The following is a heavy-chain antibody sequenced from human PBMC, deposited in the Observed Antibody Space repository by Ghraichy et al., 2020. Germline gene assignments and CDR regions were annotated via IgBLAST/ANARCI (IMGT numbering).Heavy chain of an antibody. CDR3: ASGVLAAADY. Sequence: VKVSCKAYGYTLSSNAITWVRQAPGQGLEWLGWLSDYDGNTKFGQRLQGRVLMTADTSTNTAYLELRSLKSDDTAVYYCASGVLAAADYWGQGTLVTVSS. V-gene: IGHV1-18*01. CDR2: LSDYDGNT. D-gene: IGHD2-15*01. CDR1: GYTLSSNA. J-gene: IGHJ4*02.